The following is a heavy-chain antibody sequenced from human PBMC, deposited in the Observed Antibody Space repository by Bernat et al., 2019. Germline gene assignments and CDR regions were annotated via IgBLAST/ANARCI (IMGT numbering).Heavy chain of an antibody. Sequence: EVQLVESGGGLVQPGGSLRLSCAASGFIFTAYDMHWVRQAPGKGLVWVSLITSDGSDTTYADSVKGQFTLSRDNANNTLYLQMNSLRAEDTAVYYCARDRGGMGDYWGQGTLVTVSS. CDR1: GFIFTAYD. CDR2: ITSDGSDT. V-gene: IGHV3-74*01. D-gene: IGHD3-10*01. J-gene: IGHJ4*02. CDR3: ARDRGGMGDY.